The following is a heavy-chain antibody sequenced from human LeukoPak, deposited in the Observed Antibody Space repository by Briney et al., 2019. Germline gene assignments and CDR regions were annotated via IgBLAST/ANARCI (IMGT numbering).Heavy chain of an antibody. D-gene: IGHD5-18*01. CDR2: IRYDGSNK. V-gene: IGHV3-30*02. CDR3: ARARRGYSYGPLFGDY. CDR1: GFTFSSYG. Sequence: PGGSLRLSCAASGFTFSSYGMHWVRQAPGKGLEWVAFIRYDGSNKYYADSVKGRFTISRDNSKNTLYLQMNSLRAEDTAVYYCARARRGYSYGPLFGDYWGQGTLVTVSS. J-gene: IGHJ4*02.